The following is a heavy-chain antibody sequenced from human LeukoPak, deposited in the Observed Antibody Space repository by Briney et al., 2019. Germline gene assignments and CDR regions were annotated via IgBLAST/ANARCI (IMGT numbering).Heavy chain of an antibody. CDR1: GGSISSYY. CDR3: ARISVDYDYVWGSYRTSYYFDY. V-gene: IGHV4-59*01. CDR2: IYCSGST. D-gene: IGHD3-16*02. Sequence: SETLSLTCTVSGGSISSYYWSWIRQPPGKGLEWIGYIYCSGSTNYNPSLKSRVTISVDTSKNQFSLELSSVTAADTAVYYCARISVDYDYVWGSYRTSYYFDYWGQGTLVTVSS. J-gene: IGHJ4*02.